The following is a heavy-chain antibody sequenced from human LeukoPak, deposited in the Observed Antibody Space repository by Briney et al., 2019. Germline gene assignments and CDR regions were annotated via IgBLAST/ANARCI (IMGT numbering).Heavy chain of an antibody. D-gene: IGHD6-13*01. J-gene: IGHJ5*02. V-gene: IGHV3-30-3*01. CDR1: GFTFSSYA. CDR2: ISYDGSNK. CDR3: ARGAAAGIVGWLDP. Sequence: GGSLRLSCAASGFTFSSYAMHWVRQAPGKGLEWVAVISYDGSNKYYADSVKGRFTISRDNSKNTLYLQMNSLRVEDTAVYYCARGAAAGIVGWLDPWGQGTLVTVSS.